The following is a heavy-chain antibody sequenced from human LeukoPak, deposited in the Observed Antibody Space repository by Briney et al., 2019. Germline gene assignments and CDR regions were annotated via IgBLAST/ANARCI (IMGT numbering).Heavy chain of an antibody. CDR3: AKDLVGARGPFDY. Sequence: GGSLRLSCAASGFTFSNAWMSWVRQAPGKGLEWVGRIKSKTDGGTTDYAAPVKGRFTISRDDSKNTLYLQMNSLRAEDTAVYYCAKDLVGARGPFDYWGQGTLVTVSS. D-gene: IGHD1-26*01. J-gene: IGHJ4*02. CDR1: GFTFSNAW. CDR2: IKSKTDGGTT. V-gene: IGHV3-15*01.